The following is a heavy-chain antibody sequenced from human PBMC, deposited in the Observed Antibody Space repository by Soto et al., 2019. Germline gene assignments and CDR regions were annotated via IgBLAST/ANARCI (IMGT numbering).Heavy chain of an antibody. D-gene: IGHD1-20*01. V-gene: IGHV3-23*01. CDR1: GLTFSSSS. CDR3: AKLVSS. CDR2: IRASDGST. J-gene: IGHJ5*01. Sequence: EVQLLESGGGLVQPGGSLRLSCAASGLTFSSSSMSWVRQAPGKGLEWVSSIRASDGSTYYADSVKGRFTISRDNSKDTLYLQLSSLRAEDTAVYYFAKLVSSWGHGTLVTVAS.